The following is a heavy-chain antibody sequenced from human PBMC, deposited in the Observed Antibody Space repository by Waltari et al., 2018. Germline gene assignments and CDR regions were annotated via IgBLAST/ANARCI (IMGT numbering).Heavy chain of an antibody. J-gene: IGHJ4*02. CDR1: GGSLSSSSYY. D-gene: IGHD3-10*01. CDR2: INHSGST. Sequence: QLQLQESGPGLVKPSETLSLTCTVSGGSLSSSSYYRGWIRQPPGKGLEWIGEINHSGSTNYNPSLKSRVTISVDTSKNQFSLKLSSVTAADTAVYYCARVNGSGRGNDYWGQGTLVTVSS. CDR3: ARVNGSGRGNDY. V-gene: IGHV4-39*07.